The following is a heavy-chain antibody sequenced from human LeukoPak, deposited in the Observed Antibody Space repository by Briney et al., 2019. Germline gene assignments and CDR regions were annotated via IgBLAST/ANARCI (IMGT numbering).Heavy chain of an antibody. D-gene: IGHD6-19*01. CDR1: GYTFTVYY. CDR2: INPNSGGT. CDR3: ARGQWLVPYNWFDP. V-gene: IGHV1-2*02. J-gene: IGHJ5*02. Sequence: GASVKVSCKASGYTFTVYYMPWVRQAPGQGLEWMGWINPNSGGTNYAQKFQGRVTMTRDTSISTAYMELSRLRSDDTAVYYCARGQWLVPYNWFDPWGQGTLVTVSS.